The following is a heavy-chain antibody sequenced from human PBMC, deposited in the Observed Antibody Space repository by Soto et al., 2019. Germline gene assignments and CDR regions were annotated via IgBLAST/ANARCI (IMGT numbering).Heavy chain of an antibody. CDR3: AHLVGAAYDF. D-gene: IGHD1-26*01. V-gene: IGHV2-5*02. CDR1: GFSLTTSVVG. J-gene: IGHJ4*02. Sequence: QITLKESGPTLVKFTETLSLTCTFSGFSLTTSVVGVGWIRQPPGKALEWLALVYWDDDKRYRPSLKSRLTITRDTSKDQVFLTMTNMDPVDTATYYCAHLVGAAYDFWGQGTLVTVSS. CDR2: VYWDDDK.